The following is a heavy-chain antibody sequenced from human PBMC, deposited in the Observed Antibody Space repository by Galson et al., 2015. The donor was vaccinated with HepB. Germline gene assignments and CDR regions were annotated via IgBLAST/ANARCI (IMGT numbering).Heavy chain of an antibody. Sequence: SLRLSCAASGFTFSNYGMHWVRQAPGKGLEWVAVISYDGSNKYYADSVKGRFTISRDNSKTTVYLQMNSLRAEDTAVYYCAKDGDIIYYYDSSGYYDYWGQGALVAVSS. CDR3: AKDGDIIYYYDSSGYYDY. D-gene: IGHD3-22*01. CDR2: ISYDGSNK. CDR1: GFTFSNYG. V-gene: IGHV3-30*18. J-gene: IGHJ4*02.